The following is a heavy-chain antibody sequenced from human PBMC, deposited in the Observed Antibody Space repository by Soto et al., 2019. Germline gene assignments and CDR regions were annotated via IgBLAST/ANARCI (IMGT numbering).Heavy chain of an antibody. CDR2: INHSGST. J-gene: IGHJ4*02. CDR1: GGSFSGYY. Sequence: SETLSLTCAVYGGSFSGYYWSWIRQPPGKGLEWIGEINHSGSTNYNPSLKSRVTISVDTSKNQFSLKLSSVTAADTAVYYCATRLYSGYAARGGNFDYWGQGTLVTVSS. CDR3: ATRLYSGYAARGGNFDY. D-gene: IGHD5-12*01. V-gene: IGHV4-34*01.